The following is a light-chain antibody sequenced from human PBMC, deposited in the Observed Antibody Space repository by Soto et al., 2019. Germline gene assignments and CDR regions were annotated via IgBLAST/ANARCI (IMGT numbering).Light chain of an antibody. CDR3: QQRSSWPRA. J-gene: IGKJ4*01. Sequence: EIVLTQSPATLSWSLGERATLSCRTSQSIDTYLVWYQQKPGQPPRLLIYDTSKRATGVPDRFSGSGSGTDFTLTISSLAPEDFALYYCQQRSSWPRAFGGGTKVEI. V-gene: IGKV3-11*01. CDR2: DTS. CDR1: QSIDTY.